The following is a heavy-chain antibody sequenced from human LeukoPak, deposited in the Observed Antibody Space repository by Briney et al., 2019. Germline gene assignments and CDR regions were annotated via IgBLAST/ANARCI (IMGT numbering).Heavy chain of an antibody. V-gene: IGHV3-30*02. Sequence: GGSLRLSCAASGFTFSSHGMHWVRQAPGKGLEWVAFIRYDGSYKYYADSVKGRFTISRDNSKNTLYLQMNSLRAEDTAVYYCAKEHSSSWYGMDVWGRGTTVTVSS. J-gene: IGHJ6*02. CDR3: AKEHSSSWYGMDV. CDR2: IRYDGSYK. CDR1: GFTFSSHG. D-gene: IGHD6-13*01.